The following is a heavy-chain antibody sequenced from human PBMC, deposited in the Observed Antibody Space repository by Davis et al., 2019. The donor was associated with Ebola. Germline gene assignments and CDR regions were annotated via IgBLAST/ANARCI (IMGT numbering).Heavy chain of an antibody. V-gene: IGHV1-46*01. J-gene: IGHJ4*02. CDR1: GYTFTSHK. Sequence: ASVKVSCKASGYTFTSHKMHWLRQAPGQGLEWMGILKPSDGSTSYAQNFQGRVSMTRDTSTSTVYMELSSLRSEDTAVYYCARDNSFWTTDYWGQGTLVTVSS. CDR2: LKPSDGST. D-gene: IGHD3/OR15-3a*01. CDR3: ARDNSFWTTDY.